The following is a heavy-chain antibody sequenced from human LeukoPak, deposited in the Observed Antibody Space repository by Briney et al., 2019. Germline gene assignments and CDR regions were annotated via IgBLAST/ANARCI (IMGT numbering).Heavy chain of an antibody. J-gene: IGHJ4*02. D-gene: IGHD5-18*01. CDR3: ARARHGYIYGYRPNELGHFFDY. CDR2: IFYSGST. V-gene: IGHV4-39*07. Sequence: PSETLSLTCTVSGGSISTSNYYWGWIRQPPGKGLEWIGNIFYSGSTYYSPSLESRVTISLDTSKNQFSLKLSSVTAADTAVYYCARARHGYIYGYRPNELGHFFDYWGQGTLVTVSS. CDR1: GGSISTSNYY.